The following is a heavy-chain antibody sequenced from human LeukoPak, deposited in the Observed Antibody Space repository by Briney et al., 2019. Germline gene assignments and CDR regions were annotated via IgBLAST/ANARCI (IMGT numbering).Heavy chain of an antibody. CDR1: GFMFSRHW. J-gene: IGHJ3*02. CDR2: IKQDGGEK. CDR3: ARIGTPVSTDAFDI. Sequence: PGGSLRLSCAASGFMFSRHWMSWVRQAPGKGLEWVANIKQDGGEKYYVDSVKGRFTISRDNAKNSLYLQMNSLRAEDTAVYYCARIGTPVSTDAFDIWGQGTMVTVSS. V-gene: IGHV3-7*01. D-gene: IGHD4-11*01.